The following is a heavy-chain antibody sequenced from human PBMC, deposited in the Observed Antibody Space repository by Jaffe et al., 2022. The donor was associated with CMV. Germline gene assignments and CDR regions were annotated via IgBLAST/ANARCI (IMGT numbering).Heavy chain of an antibody. J-gene: IGHJ6*02. CDR1: GFTFDDYA. V-gene: IGHV3-9*01. CDR2: ISWNSGSI. D-gene: IGHD6-13*01. Sequence: EVQLVESGGGLVQPGRSLRLSCAASGFTFDDYAMHWVRQAPGKGLEWVSGISWNSGSIGYADSVKGRFTISRDNAKNSLYLQMNSLRAEDTALYYCAKDIGGGDSSSWYYGMDVWGQGTTVTVSS. CDR3: AKDIGGGDSSSWYYGMDV.